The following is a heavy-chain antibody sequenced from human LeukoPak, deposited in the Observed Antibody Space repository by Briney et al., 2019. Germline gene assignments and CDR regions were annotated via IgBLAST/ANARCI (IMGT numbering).Heavy chain of an antibody. CDR1: GGSISSSSYY. CDR2: IYYSGST. D-gene: IGHD3-22*01. CDR3: ATVITGAFDI. Sequence: SETLSLTCTVSGGSISSSSYYWGWIRQPPGKGPEWIGSIYYSGSTYYNPSLKSRVTISVDTSKNQFSLKLSSVTAADTAVYYCATVITGAFDIWGQGTMVTVSS. J-gene: IGHJ3*02. V-gene: IGHV4-39*01.